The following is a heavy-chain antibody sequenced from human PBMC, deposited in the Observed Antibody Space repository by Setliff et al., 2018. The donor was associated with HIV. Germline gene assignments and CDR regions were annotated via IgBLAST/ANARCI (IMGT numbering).Heavy chain of an antibody. CDR2: IYTSGIT. D-gene: IGHD1-7*01. J-gene: IGHJ6*03. V-gene: IGHV4-59*01. CDR3: ARGDGTKYYYYYYMDV. Sequence: SETLSLTCSVSGASISSYYWSWIRQPPGKGLEWIGYIYTSGITDYNPSLKSRVTISVDTSKNQFSLKLSSVTAADTAVYYCARGDGTKYYYYYYMDVWGKGT. CDR1: GASISSYY.